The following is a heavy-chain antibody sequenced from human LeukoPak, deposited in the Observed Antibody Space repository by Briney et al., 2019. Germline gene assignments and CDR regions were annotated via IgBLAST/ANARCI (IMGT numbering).Heavy chain of an antibody. D-gene: IGHD3-10*01. V-gene: IGHV3-53*01. CDR3: TRGGFGVTAAHY. J-gene: IGHJ4*02. Sequence: PGGSLRLSCAAFGFTVSSNHMSWVRQAPGKGLEWVSVVYTGGHTYYADSVKGRFTISRDTSKNTLHLQMNSLRAEDTGLYYCTRGGFGVTAAHYWGQGTLVTVSS. CDR1: GFTVSSNH. CDR2: VYTGGHT.